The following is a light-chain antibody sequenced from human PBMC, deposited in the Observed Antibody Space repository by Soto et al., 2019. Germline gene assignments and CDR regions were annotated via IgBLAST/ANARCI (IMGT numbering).Light chain of an antibody. Sequence: DVQMTQSPSSLSASVGDRVTITCQARRDIRNYLNWYQQRPGRAPKLLIYDSSSLETGVPSRFSGHGSGTVFTLIISSLQPEDVATYYCQQYDNLPYTFGQGTKLEIK. CDR2: DSS. J-gene: IGKJ2*01. CDR3: QQYDNLPYT. V-gene: IGKV1-33*01. CDR1: RDIRNY.